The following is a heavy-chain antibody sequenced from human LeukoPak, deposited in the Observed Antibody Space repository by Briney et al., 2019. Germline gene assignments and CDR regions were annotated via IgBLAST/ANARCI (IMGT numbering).Heavy chain of an antibody. Sequence: SQTLSLTCAVSGGSISSGGYFWSWIRQPPGKGLEWIGYIYHSGSTYYNPSLKSRVTISVDRSKNQFSLKLSSVTAADTAVYYCARVLYSGYDWNDAFDIWGQGTMVTVSS. CDR1: GGSISSGGYF. J-gene: IGHJ3*02. CDR2: IYHSGST. V-gene: IGHV4-30-2*01. D-gene: IGHD5-12*01. CDR3: ARVLYSGYDWNDAFDI.